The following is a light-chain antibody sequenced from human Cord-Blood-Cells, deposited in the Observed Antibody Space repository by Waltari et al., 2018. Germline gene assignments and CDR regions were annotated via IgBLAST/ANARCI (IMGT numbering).Light chain of an antibody. V-gene: IGLV2-23*02. CDR1: SSAVGSYNL. Sequence: QSALTQPASVSGSPGQSIPISCTGPSSAVGSYNLVPLYQHHPGKAPKPTISEVSKRPSGFSNRFSGSKSCNTASLTIAGLQAEDEADYYCCSYAGSSTLVFGGGTKLTVL. CDR2: EVS. CDR3: CSYAGSSTLV. J-gene: IGLJ3*02.